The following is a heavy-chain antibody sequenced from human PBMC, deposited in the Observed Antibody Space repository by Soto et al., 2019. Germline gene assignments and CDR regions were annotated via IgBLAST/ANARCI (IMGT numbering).Heavy chain of an antibody. Sequence: QVQLVQSGAEVKKPGASVKVSCKASGYTFTSYGLSWVRQAPGQGLEWMGWINGYTGNTNYAQKFQGRVTMTTDTSTNTADLDLWTLISDDTAGYYCARSWVTGKGGIDVWGQGTTVTVSS. D-gene: IGHD3-16*01. J-gene: IGHJ6*02. CDR1: GYTFTSYG. CDR2: INGYTGNT. CDR3: ARSWVTGKGGIDV. V-gene: IGHV1-18*01.